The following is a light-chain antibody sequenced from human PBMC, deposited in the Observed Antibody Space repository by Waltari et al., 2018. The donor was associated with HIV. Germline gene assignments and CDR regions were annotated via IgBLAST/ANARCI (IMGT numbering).Light chain of an antibody. J-gene: IGKJ4*01. CDR3: QHYNFLLT. CDR1: QAIGQS. CDR2: GAS. V-gene: IGKV1-33*01. Sequence: DVHMTQSPASLSASVGDRVTISCQANQAIGQSLNWYHQKTGKAPKLLIYGASNLEKGVPPRINGSGSGTEFTFSIDPLQPEDVGTYYCQHYNFLLTFGGVTKV.